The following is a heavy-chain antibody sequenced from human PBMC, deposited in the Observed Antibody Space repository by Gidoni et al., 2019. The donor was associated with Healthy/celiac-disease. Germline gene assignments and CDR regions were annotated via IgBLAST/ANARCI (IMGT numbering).Heavy chain of an antibody. D-gene: IGHD5-18*01. Sequence: EVQLLESGGGLVQPGGSLSLSCAAAGFTFSSYAMIWVRQAPGKGLEWVSAISGSGGSTYYADSVKGRFTISRDNSKNTLYLQMNSLRAEDTAVYYCAKDFRPGTAMVTGYFDLWGRGTLVTVSS. CDR2: ISGSGGST. CDR1: GFTFSSYA. CDR3: AKDFRPGTAMVTGYFDL. V-gene: IGHV3-23*01. J-gene: IGHJ2*01.